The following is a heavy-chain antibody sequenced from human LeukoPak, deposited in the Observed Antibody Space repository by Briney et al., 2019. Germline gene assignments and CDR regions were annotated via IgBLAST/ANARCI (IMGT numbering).Heavy chain of an antibody. J-gene: IGHJ4*02. CDR1: GFTFSSYS. Sequence: GGSLRLSCAASGFTFSSYSMNWVRQAPGKGLEWVSYISSSSSTIYYADSVKGRFTIARDNAKTSLYLQMNSLTAEDTAVYYCAREHSTGSYHEIDYWGQGTLVSVSS. D-gene: IGHD3-22*01. CDR3: AREHSTGSYHEIDY. CDR2: ISSSSSTI. V-gene: IGHV3-48*04.